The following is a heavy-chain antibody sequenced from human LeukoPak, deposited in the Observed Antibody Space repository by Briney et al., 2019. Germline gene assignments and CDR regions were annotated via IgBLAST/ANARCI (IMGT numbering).Heavy chain of an antibody. V-gene: IGHV4-61*02. CDR1: GGSISSSSYY. D-gene: IGHD6-13*01. CDR2: IYTSGST. CDR3: ARDRAYSSSWYAKGNYYYMDV. Sequence: SQTLSLTCTVSGGSISSSSYYWSWIRQPAGKGLEWIGRIYTSGSTNYNPSLKSRVAISVDTSKNQFSLKLSSVTAADTAVYYCARDRAYSSSWYAKGNYYYMDVWGKGTTVTVSS. J-gene: IGHJ6*03.